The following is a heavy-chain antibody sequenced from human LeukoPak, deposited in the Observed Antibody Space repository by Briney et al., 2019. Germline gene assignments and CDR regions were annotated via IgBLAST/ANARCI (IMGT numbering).Heavy chain of an antibody. J-gene: IGHJ5*02. CDR3: ARNPKFWSGYNGFEP. V-gene: IGHV4-34*01. Sequence: AETLSLTCAVYGGPFSGYYWSWIRQPPGKGLEWIGEINHSGSNNYNPSFKKRVTLSVDTSKNHFSLKLSSVTAADTTVYYCARNPKFWSGYNGFEPWGQGTLVTVSS. D-gene: IGHD3-3*01. CDR2: INHSGSN. CDR1: GGPFSGYY.